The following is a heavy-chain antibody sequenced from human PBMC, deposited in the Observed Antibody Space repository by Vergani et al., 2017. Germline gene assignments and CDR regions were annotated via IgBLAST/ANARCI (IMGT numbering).Heavy chain of an antibody. CDR2: ISYDGSNK. V-gene: IGHV3-30*18. J-gene: IGHJ4*02. D-gene: IGHD6-13*01. CDR3: AKDGIAAAGYHMYYFDY. Sequence: QVQLVESGGGVVQPGWSLRLSCAASGFTFSSYGMHWVRQAPGKGLEWVAVISYDGSNKYYADSVKGRFTISRDNSKNTLYLQMNSLRAEDTAVYYCAKDGIAAAGYHMYYFDYWGQGSLVTLSS. CDR1: GFTFSSYG.